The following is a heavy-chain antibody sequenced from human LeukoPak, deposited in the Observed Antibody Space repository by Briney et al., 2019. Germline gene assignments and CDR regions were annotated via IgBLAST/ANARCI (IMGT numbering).Heavy chain of an antibody. CDR1: SGSISNFH. CDR2: ISSSGST. V-gene: IGHV4-4*07. J-gene: IGHJ3*02. CDR3: ARGPYSYDSSGAFDI. D-gene: IGHD3-22*01. Sequence: TSETLSLTCSVSSGSISNFHWSWIRQPAGRGLEWIGRISSSGSTNYNPSLKSRVTISVDTSKNQFSLKLSSVTAADTAVYFCARGPYSYDSSGAFDIWGQGTMVTVSS.